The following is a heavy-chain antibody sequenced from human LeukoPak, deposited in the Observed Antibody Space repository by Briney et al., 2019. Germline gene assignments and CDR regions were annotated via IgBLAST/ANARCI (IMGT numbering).Heavy chain of an antibody. CDR2: IYHSGST. J-gene: IGHJ4*02. CDR3: ARALGGELEFDY. V-gene: IGHV4-39*07. CDR1: GDSISSGGYS. Sequence: SETLSLTCAVSGDSISSGGYSWSWIRQPPGKGLEWIGSIYHSGSTYYNPSLKSRVTISVDTSKNQFSLKLSSVTAADTAVYYCARALGGELEFDYWGQGTLVTVSS. D-gene: IGHD3-10*01.